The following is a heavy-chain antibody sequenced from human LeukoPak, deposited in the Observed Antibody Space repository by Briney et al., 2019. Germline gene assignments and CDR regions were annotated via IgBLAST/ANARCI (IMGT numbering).Heavy chain of an antibody. CDR3: ANRGLYGYFTS. Sequence: PSETLSLTCSVSGGSVTTSSYYWGWVRQPPGKGLEWIGSMSHSGATWYSPSLKSRVTISADTSSNQFSLRLASVTATDTAVYYCANRGLYGYFTSWGQGTLVTVSS. V-gene: IGHV4-39*01. D-gene: IGHD3-10*01. CDR2: MSHSGAT. J-gene: IGHJ4*02. CDR1: GGSVTTSSYY.